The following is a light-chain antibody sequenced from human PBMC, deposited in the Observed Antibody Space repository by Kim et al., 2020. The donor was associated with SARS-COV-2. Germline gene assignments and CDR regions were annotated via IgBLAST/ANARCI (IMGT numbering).Light chain of an antibody. J-gene: IGKJ1*01. CDR3: QKYNGAPWT. Sequence: TCRSGVPSRFSGSSSGTDFTLTISSLQPEDVATYYSQKYNGAPWTFGQGTKVDIK. V-gene: IGKV1-27*01.